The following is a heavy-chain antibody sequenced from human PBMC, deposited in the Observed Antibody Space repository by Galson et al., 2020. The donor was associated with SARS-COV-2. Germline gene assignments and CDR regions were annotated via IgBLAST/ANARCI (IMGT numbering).Heavy chain of an antibody. D-gene: IGHD1-26*01. Sequence: GGSLRFSCAASGFTFSSYEMNWVRQAPGKGLEWVSYISSSGSTIYYADSVKGRFTISRDNAKNSLYLQMNSLRAEDTAVYYCARSSYGEARLQAFDIWGQGTMVTVSS. V-gene: IGHV3-48*03. CDR2: ISSSGSTI. J-gene: IGHJ3*02. CDR3: ARSSYGEARLQAFDI. CDR1: GFTFSSYE.